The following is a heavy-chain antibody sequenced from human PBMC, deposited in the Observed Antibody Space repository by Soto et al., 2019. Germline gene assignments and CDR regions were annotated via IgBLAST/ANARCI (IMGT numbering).Heavy chain of an antibody. J-gene: IGHJ4*02. CDR1: GGTFNKYA. Sequence: QVQLVQSGAEVKKPGSSVKVSCKASGGTFNKYAIDWVRQAPGQGLEWMGGIIPLFGTANYAQKFQGRVTITADEATSTAYMELSSLRSEDTAVYYCARQFDYDTSGYYYAYWGQGTLVTVSS. D-gene: IGHD3-22*01. CDR2: IIPLFGTA. V-gene: IGHV1-69*01. CDR3: ARQFDYDTSGYYYAY.